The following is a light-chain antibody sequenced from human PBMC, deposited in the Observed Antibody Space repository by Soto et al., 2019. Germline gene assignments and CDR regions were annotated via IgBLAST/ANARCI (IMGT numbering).Light chain of an antibody. V-gene: IGKV1-5*03. CDR1: QSISSW. CDR2: KAS. CDR3: QQYNSFST. J-gene: IGKJ1*01. Sequence: DIQMTQSPSTLSASVGDRVTITCRASQSISSWLAWYQQRPGKAPKLLIYKASSLDTGVTSRFSGTVSGTEFTLTISSLEPYYLATYYCQQYNSFSTFGQGTKVEIK.